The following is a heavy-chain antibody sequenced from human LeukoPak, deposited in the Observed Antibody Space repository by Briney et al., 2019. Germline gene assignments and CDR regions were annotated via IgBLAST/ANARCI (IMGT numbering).Heavy chain of an antibody. CDR3: ARDHGGDCFDY. V-gene: IGHV1-46*01. CDR1: GYTFTSYY. CDR2: INPSGGST. J-gene: IGHJ4*02. D-gene: IGHD4-23*01. Sequence: APVKVSCKASGYTFTSYYMHWVRQAPGQGLEWMGIINPSGGSTSYAQKFQGRVTKTRDTSTSTVYMELSSLRSEDTAVYYCARDHGGDCFDYWGQGTLVTVSS.